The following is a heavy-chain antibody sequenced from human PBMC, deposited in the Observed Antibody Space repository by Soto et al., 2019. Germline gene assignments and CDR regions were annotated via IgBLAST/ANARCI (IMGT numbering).Heavy chain of an antibody. J-gene: IGHJ4*02. Sequence: QVQLMQSGAEVRRPGTSMRISCTTSGYNFNTYGIIWVRQAPGQGLEWMGWISGYNGYTKYAQNFGDRVHLRTDPTTGPGFLELRNLGSGGTALYFCAGDRDYPPNDADIDYWGQGTLVNVSS. CDR2: ISGYNGYT. D-gene: IGHD3-16*01. V-gene: IGHV1-18*01. CDR3: AGDRDYPPNDADIDY. CDR1: GYNFNTYG.